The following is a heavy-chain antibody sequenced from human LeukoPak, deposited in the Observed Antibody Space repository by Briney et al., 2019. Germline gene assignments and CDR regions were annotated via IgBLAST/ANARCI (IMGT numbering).Heavy chain of an antibody. CDR1: GYTFTGYY. CDR3: ARDPTNTSGRYAHFDY. Sequence: AASVKVSCKASGYTFTGYYMHWVRQAPGQGLEWMGWINPNSGGTNYAQKFQGRVTMTRDTSISTAYMELSRLRSDDTAAYYCARDPTNTSGRYAHFDYWGQGTLVTVSS. CDR2: INPNSGGT. J-gene: IGHJ4*02. D-gene: IGHD6-19*01. V-gene: IGHV1-2*02.